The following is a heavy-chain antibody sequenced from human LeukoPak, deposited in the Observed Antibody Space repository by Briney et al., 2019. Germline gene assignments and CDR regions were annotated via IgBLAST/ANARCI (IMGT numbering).Heavy chain of an antibody. J-gene: IGHJ1*01. V-gene: IGHV3-21*01. Sequence: PGGSLRLSCTGSEFTFSSYSMNWVRQAPGKGLEWVSSVSGNSFCIYYADSVRGRFTISRDNAKNSLYLQMNSLTAEDTAVYYCARTPYCGGDCSSAEYFQHWGQGTLVTVSS. CDR3: ARTPYCGGDCSSAEYFQH. CDR1: EFTFSSYS. D-gene: IGHD2-21*02. CDR2: VSGNSFCI.